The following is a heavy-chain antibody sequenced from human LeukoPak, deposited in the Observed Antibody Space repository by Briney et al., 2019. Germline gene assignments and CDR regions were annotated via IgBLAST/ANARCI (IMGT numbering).Heavy chain of an antibody. CDR2: ISANGGST. CDR3: AKDRGWWTYFDY. D-gene: IGHD6-19*01. CDR1: GFTFSSYA. V-gene: IGHV3-23*01. J-gene: IGHJ4*02. Sequence: PGGSLRLSCAASGFTFSSYAMNWVRQTPGKGLEWVSSISANGGSTYYADSVKGRFIISRDNSKNTLYLQMNSLRAEDTAVYYCAKDRGWWTYFDYWGQGTLVTVSA.